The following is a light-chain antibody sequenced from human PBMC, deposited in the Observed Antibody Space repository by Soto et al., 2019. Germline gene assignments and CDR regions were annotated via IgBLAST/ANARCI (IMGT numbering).Light chain of an antibody. CDR3: QQRSHSIT. CDR1: QSFINNY. V-gene: IGKV3D-20*02. Sequence: EIVLTQSPGTLSLSPGERATLSCRASQSFINNYLAWYQQKPGQAHRLLIYGASNRATGITDRFSGSGSGTDFTLTISSLEPEDFAVYYCQQRSHSITFGQGTRLEIK. CDR2: GAS. J-gene: IGKJ5*01.